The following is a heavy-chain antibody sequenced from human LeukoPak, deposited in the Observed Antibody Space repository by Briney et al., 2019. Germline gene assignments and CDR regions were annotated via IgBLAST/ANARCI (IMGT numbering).Heavy chain of an antibody. Sequence: GRSLRLSCTASGFTFGDYAMSWVRQAPGKGLEWVGFIRSKAYGGTAEYAASVKGRFTISRDDSKSIAYLQMNSLKTEDTAVYYCTRYSSRWFYFDYWGQGTPVTVSS. CDR2: IRSKAYGGTA. CDR3: TRYSSRWFYFDY. CDR1: GFTFGDYA. D-gene: IGHD6-13*01. J-gene: IGHJ4*02. V-gene: IGHV3-49*04.